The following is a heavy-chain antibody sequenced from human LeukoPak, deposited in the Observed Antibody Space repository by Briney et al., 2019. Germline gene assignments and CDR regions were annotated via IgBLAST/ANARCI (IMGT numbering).Heavy chain of an antibody. CDR2: IWYDGSNK. V-gene: IGHV3-33*01. J-gene: IGHJ5*02. Sequence: PGRSLRLSCAASGFTFSSYGMHWVRQAPGKGLEWVAVIWYDGSNKYYADSVKGRFTISRDNSKNTLYLQMNSLRAEDTAVYYCARERGTVTGSWFDPWGQGTLVTVSS. D-gene: IGHD4-17*01. CDR3: ARERGTVTGSWFDP. CDR1: GFTFSSYG.